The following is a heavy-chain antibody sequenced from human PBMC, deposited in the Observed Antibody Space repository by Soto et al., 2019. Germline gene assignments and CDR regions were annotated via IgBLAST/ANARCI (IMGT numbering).Heavy chain of an antibody. CDR1: GGSISSSSYY. Sequence: SETLSLTCTVSGGSISSSSYYWGWIRQPPGKGLEWIGSIYYSGSTYYNPSLKSRVTISVDTSKNQFSLKLSSVTAADTAVYDCAREPKDRRGVWGKGTTVTVSS. J-gene: IGHJ6*04. CDR2: IYYSGST. V-gene: IGHV4-39*02. CDR3: AREPKDRRGV.